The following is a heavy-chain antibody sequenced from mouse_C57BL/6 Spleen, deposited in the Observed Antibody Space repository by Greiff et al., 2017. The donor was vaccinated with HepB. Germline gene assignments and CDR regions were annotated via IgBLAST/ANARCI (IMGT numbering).Heavy chain of an antibody. V-gene: IGHV5-4*01. CDR1: GFTFSSYA. CDR3: ARDRYYYGSSYYFDY. J-gene: IGHJ2*01. CDR2: ISDGGSYT. D-gene: IGHD1-1*01. Sequence: EVNVVESGGGLVKPGGSLKLSCAASGFTFSSYAMSWVRQTPEKRLEWVATISDGGSYTYYPDNVKGRFTISRDNAKNNLYLQMSHLKSEDTAMYYCARDRYYYGSSYYFDYWGQGTTLTVSS.